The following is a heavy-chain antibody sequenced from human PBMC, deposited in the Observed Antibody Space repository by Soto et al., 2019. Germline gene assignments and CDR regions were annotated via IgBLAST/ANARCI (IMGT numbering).Heavy chain of an antibody. CDR3: ARDLMAHGVRSYPYGAYYMDV. V-gene: IGHV4-59*01. D-gene: IGHD3-10*01. Sequence: QVQLQESGPGLVKPSETLSLTCTVSGGSISSYYWSWIRQPPGKGLEWIGYIYYSGSTNYNPSLKSRVTLSVDTSKNQFSLKLSSVTAADTAVYYCARDLMAHGVRSYPYGAYYMDVWGKGTTVTVSS. CDR2: IYYSGST. J-gene: IGHJ6*03. CDR1: GGSISSYY.